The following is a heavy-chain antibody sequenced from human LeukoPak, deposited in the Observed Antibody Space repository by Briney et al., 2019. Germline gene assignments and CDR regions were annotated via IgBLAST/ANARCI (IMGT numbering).Heavy chain of an antibody. CDR3: ARERGYYDSSGYAEWYFDL. Sequence: SVKVSCKASGGTFSSYAISWVRQAPGQGLEWMGGIIPIFGTANYAQKFQGRVTITADESTSTAYMELSSLRSEDTAVYYCARERGYYDSSGYAEWYFDLWGRGTLVTVSS. V-gene: IGHV1-69*13. CDR2: IIPIFGTA. D-gene: IGHD3-22*01. CDR1: GGTFSSYA. J-gene: IGHJ2*01.